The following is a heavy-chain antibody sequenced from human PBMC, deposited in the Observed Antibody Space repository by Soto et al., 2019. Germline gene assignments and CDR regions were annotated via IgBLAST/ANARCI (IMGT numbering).Heavy chain of an antibody. V-gene: IGHV1-46*03. Sequence: ASVKVSCKASGYTFTSYYMHWVRQAPGQGLGWMGIINPSGGSTSYAQKFQGRVTMTRDTSTSTVYMELSSLRSEDTAVYYCARDPLLWFGKTYYYYYYGMDVWGQGTTVTVSS. D-gene: IGHD3-10*01. CDR3: ARDPLLWFGKTYYYYYYGMDV. J-gene: IGHJ6*02. CDR2: INPSGGST. CDR1: GYTFTSYY.